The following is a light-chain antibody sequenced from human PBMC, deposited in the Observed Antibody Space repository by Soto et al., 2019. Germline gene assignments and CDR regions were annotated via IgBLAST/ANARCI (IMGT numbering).Light chain of an antibody. CDR1: QSVSRN. Sequence: EIVMTQSPATLSVSPGDRATLSCRASQSVSRNLAWYQQKPGQAPRLLIYAASTRATGIPARFSGSGSGTEFTLTISSLQSEDFAVYYCQQYNNWPYTFGQGTKLEIK. J-gene: IGKJ2*01. CDR2: AAS. CDR3: QQYNNWPYT. V-gene: IGKV3-15*01.